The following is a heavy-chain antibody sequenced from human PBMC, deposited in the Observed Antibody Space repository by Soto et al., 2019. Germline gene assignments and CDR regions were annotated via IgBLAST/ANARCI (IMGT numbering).Heavy chain of an antibody. CDR1: GFSLSTSGVG. Sequence: QITLKESGPTLVKPTQTLTLTCTFSGFSLSTSGVGVGWIRQPPGKALEWLALIYWDDDKRYSPSLKSRLTITKDTSKNQVVLTRTNMDPGDTATYYGAHTRSLGGSVDFQHLGQGTLVTVSS. J-gene: IGHJ1*01. CDR2: IYWDDDK. CDR3: AHTRSLGGSVDFQH. D-gene: IGHD3-10*01. V-gene: IGHV2-5*02.